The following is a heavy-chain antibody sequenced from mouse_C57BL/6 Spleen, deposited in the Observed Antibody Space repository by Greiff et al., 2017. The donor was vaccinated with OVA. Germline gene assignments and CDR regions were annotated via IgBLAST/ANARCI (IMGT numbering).Heavy chain of an antibody. Sequence: VQLQQSGPVLVKPGASVKMSCKASGYTFTDYYMNWVKQSHGKSLEWIGVINPYNGGTSYNQKFKGKATLTVDKSSSTAYMELNSLTSEDSAVYYCAKTYDYDRAFAYWGQGTLVTVSA. V-gene: IGHV1-19*01. D-gene: IGHD2-4*01. CDR3: AKTYDYDRAFAY. CDR2: INPYNGGT. CDR1: GYTFTDYY. J-gene: IGHJ3*01.